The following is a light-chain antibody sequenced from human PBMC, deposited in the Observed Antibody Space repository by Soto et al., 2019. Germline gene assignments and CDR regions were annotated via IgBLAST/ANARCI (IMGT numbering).Light chain of an antibody. J-gene: IGKJ2*01. CDR3: QQYVSSYT. Sequence: EIVLTQSPGTLSLSPGERATLSCRASQSVSSSYLAWYQQKPGQAPRLLIYDASSRATGIPDRFSGSGSGTDFTLTISRLEPEDFAVYYCQQYVSSYTFGKGTKLEIK. V-gene: IGKV3-20*01. CDR2: DAS. CDR1: QSVSSSY.